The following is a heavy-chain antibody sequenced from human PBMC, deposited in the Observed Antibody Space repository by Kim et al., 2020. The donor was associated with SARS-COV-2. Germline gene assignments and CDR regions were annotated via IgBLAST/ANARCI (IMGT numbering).Heavy chain of an antibody. J-gene: IGHJ6*02. CDR2: INPSGGST. CDR3: ARGLPTVRVVNSYDLSYGMDV. Sequence: ASVKVSCKASGYTFTSYYMHWVRQAPGQGLEWMGIINPSGGSTSYAQKFQGRVTMTRDTSTSTVYMELSSLRSEDTAVYYCARGLPTVRVVNSYDLSYGMDVWGQGTTVTVSS. D-gene: IGHD5-18*01. CDR1: GYTFTSYY. V-gene: IGHV1-46*01.